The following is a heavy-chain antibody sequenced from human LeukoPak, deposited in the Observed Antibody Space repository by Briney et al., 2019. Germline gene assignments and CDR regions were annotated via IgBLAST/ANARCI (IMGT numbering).Heavy chain of an antibody. CDR3: AKGRGAFDI. J-gene: IGHJ3*02. D-gene: IGHD3-10*01. CDR1: GFTFSSYG. Sequence: GRSLRLSCVASGFTFSSYGMHWVRQAPGKGLEWVAVISNDGSNKYYADSVKGRLTISRDNSKNTLYLQMNSLRAEDTAMYYCAKGRGAFDIWGQGTMVTVSS. V-gene: IGHV3-30*18. CDR2: ISNDGSNK.